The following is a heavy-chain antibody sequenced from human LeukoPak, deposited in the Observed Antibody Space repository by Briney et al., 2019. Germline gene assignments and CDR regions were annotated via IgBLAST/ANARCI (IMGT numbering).Heavy chain of an antibody. CDR1: GFTFGDYY. J-gene: IGHJ6*02. Sequence: GGSLRLSCAASGFTFGDYYMSWIRQAPGKGLEWVSYISRSGSSIYYTESVKGRFAISRDNAKNSLYLQMNSLRAEDTAVYYCARSQELRGQQLLYYYGMDVWGQGTTVTVSS. CDR2: ISRSGSSI. CDR3: ARSQELRGQQLLYYYGMDV. V-gene: IGHV3-11*04. D-gene: IGHD6-13*01.